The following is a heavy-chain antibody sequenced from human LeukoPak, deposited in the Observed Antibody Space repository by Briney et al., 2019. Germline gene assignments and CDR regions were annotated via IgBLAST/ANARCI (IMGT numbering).Heavy chain of an antibody. J-gene: IGHJ4*02. Sequence: LGESLKISCKGSGNSFTNNWIGWVRQMPGKGLEWMGIIYPADSDTRYSPSFQGQVTISADKSISTAYLQWSSLKASDSAMYYCARVLGYSYGWNYWGQGTLVTVSS. CDR3: ARVLGYSYGWNY. CDR2: IYPADSDT. CDR1: GNSFTNNW. V-gene: IGHV5-51*01. D-gene: IGHD5-18*01.